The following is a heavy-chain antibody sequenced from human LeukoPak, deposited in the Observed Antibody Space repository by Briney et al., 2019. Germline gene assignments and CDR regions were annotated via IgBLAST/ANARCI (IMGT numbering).Heavy chain of an antibody. CDR1: GYTFTGYY. CDR2: INPNSGGT. J-gene: IGHJ4*02. V-gene: IGHV1-2*02. D-gene: IGHD6-19*01. CDR3: ARLGTGYSSGWRGPYLGQTVDY. Sequence: ASVKVSCKASGYTFTGYYMHWVRQAPGQGLEWMGWINPNSGGTNYAQKFQGRVTITADESTSTAYMELSSLRSEDTAVYYCARLGTGYSSGWRGPYLGQTVDYWGQGTLVTVSS.